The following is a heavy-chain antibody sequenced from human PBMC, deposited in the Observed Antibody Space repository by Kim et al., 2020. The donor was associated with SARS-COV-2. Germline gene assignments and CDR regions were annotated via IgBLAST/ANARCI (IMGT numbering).Heavy chain of an antibody. J-gene: IGHJ3*02. D-gene: IGHD3-22*01. CDR1: GYTLTELS. CDR3: ATRPQTYYYDSSGYYDLALAFDI. Sequence: ASVKVSCKVSGYTLTELSMHWVRQAPGKGLEWMGGFDPEDGETIYAQKFQGRVTMTEDTSTDTAYMELSSLRSEDTAVYYCATRPQTYYYDSSGYYDLALAFDIWGQGTMVTVSS. V-gene: IGHV1-24*01. CDR2: FDPEDGET.